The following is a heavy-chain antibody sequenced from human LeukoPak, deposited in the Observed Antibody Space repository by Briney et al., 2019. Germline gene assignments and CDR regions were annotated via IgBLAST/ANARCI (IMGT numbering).Heavy chain of an antibody. CDR2: IYTSGST. Sequence: SEILSLTCTVSGGSISSYYWSWIRQPPGKGLEWIGYIYTSGSTNYNPSLKSRVTISVDTSKNQFSLKLSSVTAADTAVYYCARQSITMVRGESFYYMDVWGKGTTVTVSS. D-gene: IGHD3-10*01. CDR3: ARQSITMVRGESFYYMDV. J-gene: IGHJ6*03. CDR1: GGSISSYY. V-gene: IGHV4-4*09.